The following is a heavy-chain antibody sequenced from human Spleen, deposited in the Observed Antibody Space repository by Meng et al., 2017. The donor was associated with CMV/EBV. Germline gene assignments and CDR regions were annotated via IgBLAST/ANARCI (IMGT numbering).Heavy chain of an antibody. Sequence: GGSLRLSCAASGFTFNDYAMHWVRQAPGKGLEWVSLVNWNGGSTNYADSVKGRFTISRDNSKNSLYLQMNSLRVEDTALYYCAKASGGYSRLAPVYFDSWGQGTLVTVSS. V-gene: IGHV3-43D*03. CDR2: VNWNGGST. CDR3: AKASGGYSRLAPVYFDS. CDR1: GFTFNDYA. D-gene: IGHD6-13*01. J-gene: IGHJ4*02.